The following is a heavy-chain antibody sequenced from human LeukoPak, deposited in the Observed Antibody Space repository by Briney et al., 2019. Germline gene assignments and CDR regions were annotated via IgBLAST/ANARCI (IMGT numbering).Heavy chain of an antibody. CDR1: GFTFSSYG. D-gene: IGHD5-12*01. Sequence: GGSLRLSCAASGFTFSSYGMHWVRQAPGKGLKWVAFIRYVGSNKYYADSVKGRFTISRDNSKNTLYLQMNSLRAEDTAVYYCANGYDSFDYWGQGTLVTVSS. CDR3: ANGYDSFDY. J-gene: IGHJ4*02. CDR2: IRYVGSNK. V-gene: IGHV3-30*02.